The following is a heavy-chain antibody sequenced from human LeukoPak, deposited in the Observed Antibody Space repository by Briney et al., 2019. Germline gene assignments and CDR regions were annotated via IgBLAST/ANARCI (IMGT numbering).Heavy chain of an antibody. Sequence: KPSETLSFTCTVSGGSISSYYWSWIRQPAGKGLEWIGRIYASGSTNYNPSLKSRVTMSVDTSKNQFSLKLSSVTAADTAVYYCARDLERGYSYGFFDYWGQGTLVTVSS. J-gene: IGHJ4*02. CDR3: ARDLERGYSYGFFDY. CDR2: IYASGST. V-gene: IGHV4-4*07. D-gene: IGHD5-18*01. CDR1: GGSISSYY.